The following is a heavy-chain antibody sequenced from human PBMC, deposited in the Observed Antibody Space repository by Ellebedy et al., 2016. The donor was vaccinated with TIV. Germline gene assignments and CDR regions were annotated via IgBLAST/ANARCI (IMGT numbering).Heavy chain of an antibody. CDR2: FDPEDGET. CDR1: GYTLTELS. Sequence: ASVKVSXKVSGYTLTELSMHWVRQAPGKGLEWMGGFDPEDGETIYAQKFQGRVTITADESTSTAYMELSSLRSEDTAVYYCARGLYWGQGTLVTVSS. D-gene: IGHD3-10*01. V-gene: IGHV1-24*01. J-gene: IGHJ4*02. CDR3: ARGLY.